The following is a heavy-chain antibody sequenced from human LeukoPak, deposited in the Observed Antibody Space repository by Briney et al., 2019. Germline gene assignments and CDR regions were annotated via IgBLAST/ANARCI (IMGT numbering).Heavy chain of an antibody. V-gene: IGHV3-7*03. D-gene: IGHD3-9*01. Sequence: PGGSLRLSCAASGFTFSSYWMSWVRQAPGKGLEWVANIKQDGSEKYYVDSVKGRFTISRDNAKNSLYLQMSGLRAEDTAVYYCARDPGLRYFDGTMSGYFDYWGQGTLVTVSS. CDR1: GFTFSSYW. CDR2: IKQDGSEK. CDR3: ARDPGLRYFDGTMSGYFDY. J-gene: IGHJ4*02.